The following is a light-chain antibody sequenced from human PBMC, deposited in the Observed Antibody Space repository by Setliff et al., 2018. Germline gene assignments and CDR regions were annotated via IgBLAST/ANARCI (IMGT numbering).Light chain of an antibody. Sequence: QSALTQPASVSGSPGQSITVSCTGTSSDIGNYNLVSWYQQHPGKAPKLIIYEVNKRPSGVSNRFSGSKSGNTASLTISGLQAEDEADYHCSSYAGSNNFPYVFGTGTKVTVL. V-gene: IGLV2-23*02. CDR3: SSYAGSNNFPYV. CDR2: EVN. CDR1: SSDIGNYNL. J-gene: IGLJ1*01.